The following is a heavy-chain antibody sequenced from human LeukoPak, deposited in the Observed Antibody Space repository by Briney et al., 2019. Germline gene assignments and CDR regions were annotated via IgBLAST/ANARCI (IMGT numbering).Heavy chain of an antibody. CDR3: ARGTYYYGSGSPETGY. V-gene: IGHV3-7*03. CDR1: GFTFSGYW. Sequence: PGGSLRLSCVASGFTFSGYWMSWVRQAPGKGLEWMANIKQDGSEKYYVDSVKGRFTISRDNAKNSLYLQVNSLRAEDTAVYYYARGTYYYGSGSPETGYWGQGTLVTVSS. CDR2: IKQDGSEK. D-gene: IGHD3-10*01. J-gene: IGHJ4*02.